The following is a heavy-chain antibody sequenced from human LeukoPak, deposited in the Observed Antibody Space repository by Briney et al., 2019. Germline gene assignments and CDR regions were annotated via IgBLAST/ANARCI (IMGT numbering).Heavy chain of an antibody. CDR2: ISGSGDNT. CDR1: GFTFSGFA. J-gene: IGHJ6*01. CDR3: AKMKGHPLPKYYMDV. Sequence: GGSLRLSCAASGFTFSGFAMSWVCRTPGKGLEWVSGISGSGDNTLYADSVKGRFTISRDNSKNTLYLEMNSLRAEDTAIYYCAKMKGHPLPKYYMDVWGQGTTVTVSS. V-gene: IGHV3-23*01. D-gene: IGHD1-26*01.